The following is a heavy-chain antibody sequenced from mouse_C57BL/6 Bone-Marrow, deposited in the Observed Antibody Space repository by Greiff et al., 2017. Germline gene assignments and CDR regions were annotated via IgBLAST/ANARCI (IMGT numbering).Heavy chain of an antibody. CDR1: GYTFTSYG. V-gene: IGHV1-81*01. CDR2: IYPRSGNT. D-gene: IGHD2-4*01. Sequence: VQGVESGAELARPGASVKLSCKASGYTFTSYGISWVKQRTGQGLEWIGEIYPRSGNTYYNEKFKGKATLTADKSSSTAYMELRSLTSEDSAVYFCARSRDYDYSWFAYWGQGTLVTVSA. J-gene: IGHJ3*01. CDR3: ARSRDYDYSWFAY.